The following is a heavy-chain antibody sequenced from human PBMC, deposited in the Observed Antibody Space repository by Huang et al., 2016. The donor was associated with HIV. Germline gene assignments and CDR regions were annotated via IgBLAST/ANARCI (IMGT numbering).Heavy chain of an antibody. CDR3: ARRYNSRRDY. Sequence: QVQLEQWGAGLLKASETLSLTCAVYGGSFSGYYWNWLRQAPGKGLEWVGEINHSGNTNYNPSLKSGANMSVETSKSQFSLYLTSLSAADTGTYFCARRYNSRRDYWGRGTLVTVHS. D-gene: IGHD3-22*01. CDR2: INHSGNT. J-gene: IGHJ4*02. V-gene: IGHV4-34*02. CDR1: GGSFSGYY.